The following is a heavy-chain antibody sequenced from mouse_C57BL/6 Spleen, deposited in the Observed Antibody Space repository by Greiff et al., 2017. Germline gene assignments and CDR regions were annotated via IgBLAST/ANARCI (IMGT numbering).Heavy chain of an antibody. Sequence: EVKLVESGGGLVKPGGSLKLSCAASGFTFSSYAMSWVRQTPEKRLEWVATISDGGSYTYYPDNVKGRFTISRDNAKNNLYLQRSHLKSEDTAMYYCASSLTGTESYWGQGTLVTVSA. J-gene: IGHJ3*01. CDR2: ISDGGSYT. CDR3: ASSLTGTESY. V-gene: IGHV5-4*03. D-gene: IGHD4-1*01. CDR1: GFTFSSYA.